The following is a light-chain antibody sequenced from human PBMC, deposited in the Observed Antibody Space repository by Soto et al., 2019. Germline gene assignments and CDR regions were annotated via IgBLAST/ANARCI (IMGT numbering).Light chain of an antibody. Sequence: IVMTQSPATVSLSPGKRATLSCRASQSVSDNLAWYQQKPGQAPRLLIYGASTRATGIPARFSGSGSGTEFTLTISSLQSEDFAVYYCQQYGSLSWTFGQGTKVDIK. CDR2: GAS. J-gene: IGKJ1*01. CDR3: QQYGSLSWT. V-gene: IGKV3D-15*01. CDR1: QSVSDN.